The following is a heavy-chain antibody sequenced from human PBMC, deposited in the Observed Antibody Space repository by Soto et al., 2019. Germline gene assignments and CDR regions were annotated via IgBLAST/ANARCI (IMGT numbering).Heavy chain of an antibody. CDR1: GFSLSNAGLG. J-gene: IGHJ5*02. CDR3: ASTYSTSWYWFDP. CDR2: IFSNDEK. D-gene: IGHD6-13*01. V-gene: IGHV2-26*04. Sequence: QVTVKESGPVLVKPTETLTLTCTVSGFSLSNAGLGVSWIRQPPGKALEWLAHIFSNDEKSYSTSLKSRLTISKDTSKSQLVLTITNMDPVDTATYYCASTYSTSWYWFDPWGQGTLVTVSS.